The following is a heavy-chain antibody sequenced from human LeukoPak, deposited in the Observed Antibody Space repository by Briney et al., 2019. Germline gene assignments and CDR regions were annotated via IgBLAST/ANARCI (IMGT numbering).Heavy chain of an antibody. D-gene: IGHD4-17*01. J-gene: IGHJ4*02. Sequence: ASVKVSCKASGGTFSSYAISWVRQAPGQGLEWMGWISAYNGNTNYAQKLQGRVTMTTDTSTSTAYMELRSLRSDDTAVYYCARDDGDYDLDYWGQGTLVTVSS. CDR3: ARDDGDYDLDY. CDR1: GGTFSSYA. V-gene: IGHV1-18*01. CDR2: ISAYNGNT.